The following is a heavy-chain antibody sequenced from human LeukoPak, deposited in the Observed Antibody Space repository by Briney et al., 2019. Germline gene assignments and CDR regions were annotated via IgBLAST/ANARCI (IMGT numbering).Heavy chain of an antibody. CDR2: ISSSSSYI. J-gene: IGHJ6*02. CDR1: GFTFSSYS. V-gene: IGHV3-21*01. CDR3: ARAKADGSGSCSIWYYYYGMDV. Sequence: GSLRLSCAASGFTFSSYSMNWVRQAPGKGLEWVSSISSSSSYIYYADSVKGRFTISRDNAKNSLYLQMNSLRAEDTAVYYCARAKADGSGSCSIWYYYYGMDVWGQGTTVTVSS. D-gene: IGHD3-10*01.